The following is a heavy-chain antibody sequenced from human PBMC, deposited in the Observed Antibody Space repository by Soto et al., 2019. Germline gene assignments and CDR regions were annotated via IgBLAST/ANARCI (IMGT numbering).Heavy chain of an antibody. Sequence: QVQLQESGPGLVKPSQTLSLTCTVSGGSISSGDYYWSWIRQPPGKGLEWIGYIYYSGSTYYNPSLKRRVSIAADTSKNKFSLKLSSVTAADTAVYYCARAKGLVTVTTSWFDPWGQGTLVTVSS. CDR3: ARAKGLVTVTTSWFDP. V-gene: IGHV4-30-4*01. CDR1: GGSISSGDYY. CDR2: IYYSGST. D-gene: IGHD4-17*01. J-gene: IGHJ5*02.